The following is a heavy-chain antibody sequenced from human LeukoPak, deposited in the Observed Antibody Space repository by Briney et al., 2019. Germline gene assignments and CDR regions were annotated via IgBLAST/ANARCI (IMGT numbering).Heavy chain of an antibody. Sequence: GGSLRLSCGVSGFSVSNNHMSWVRQAPGKGLGWLSVLFSGASTNYADSVKGRFTISRDQSKNTLFLQMNNLRVEDTAVYYCTRDPVTYCGGDCWGQGTLVTVSS. CDR3: TRDPVTYCGGDC. J-gene: IGHJ4*02. CDR2: LFSGAST. V-gene: IGHV3-53*01. D-gene: IGHD2-21*01. CDR1: GFSVSNNH.